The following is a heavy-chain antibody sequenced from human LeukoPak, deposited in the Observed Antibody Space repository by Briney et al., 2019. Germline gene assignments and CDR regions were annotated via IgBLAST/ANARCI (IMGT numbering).Heavy chain of an antibody. V-gene: IGHV3-30-3*01. J-gene: IGHJ4*02. CDR3: ARESQGGVAGTLN. D-gene: IGHD2-15*01. CDR1: GFTFSSYA. CDR2: ISYDGSNK. Sequence: PGRSLRLSCAASGFTFSSYAMHWVRQAPCKGLEWVAVISYDGSNKYYADSVKGRFTISRDNSKNTLYLQMNSLRAEDTAVYYCARESQGGVAGTLNWGQGTLVTVSS.